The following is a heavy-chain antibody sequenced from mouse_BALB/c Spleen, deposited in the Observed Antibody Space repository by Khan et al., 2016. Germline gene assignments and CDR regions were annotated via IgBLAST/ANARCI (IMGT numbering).Heavy chain of an antibody. J-gene: IGHJ4*01. CDR1: GFNIKDTY. CDR3: ARHGNYYAMDY. CDR2: IDPANGNT. V-gene: IGHV14-3*02. D-gene: IGHD2-1*01. Sequence: IQLVQSGAELVKPGASVKLSCTASGFNIKDTYMHWVKQRPEQGLEWIGRIDPANGNTKYDPKFQGKATITADTSSNTAYLQLSSLPSEDTAVYYGARHGNYYAMDYWGQGTSVTVSS.